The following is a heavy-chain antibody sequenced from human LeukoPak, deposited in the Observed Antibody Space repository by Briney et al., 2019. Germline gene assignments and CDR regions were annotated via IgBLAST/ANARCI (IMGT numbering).Heavy chain of an antibody. CDR1: GFTFSSYA. Sequence: PGGSLRLSCAASGFTFSSYAMHWVRQAPGKGLEWVAVISYDGSNKYYADSVKGRFTISRDNSKNTLYLQMKSLRAEDTAVYYCARSVVVPAAIGYWGQGTLVTVSS. CDR2: ISYDGSNK. V-gene: IGHV3-30-3*01. D-gene: IGHD2-2*02. J-gene: IGHJ4*02. CDR3: ARSVVVPAAIGY.